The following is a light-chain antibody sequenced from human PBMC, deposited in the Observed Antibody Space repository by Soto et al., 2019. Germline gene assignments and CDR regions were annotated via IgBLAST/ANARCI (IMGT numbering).Light chain of an antibody. V-gene: IGKV3-15*01. CDR1: QSVSSN. CDR2: GAS. Sequence: EIVMTQSPDTLSVSPGERATLSCRASQSVSSNFSWFQQKPGQAPRLLIYGASTRAAGIPARFSGSGSGTAFTLPISSLQSEDFAVYYCQHYSNWPPWTFGQGTKVEIK. J-gene: IGKJ1*01. CDR3: QHYSNWPPWT.